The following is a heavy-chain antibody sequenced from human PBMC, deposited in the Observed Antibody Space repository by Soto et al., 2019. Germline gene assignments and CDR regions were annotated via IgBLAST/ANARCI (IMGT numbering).Heavy chain of an antibody. CDR1: GYTFTGYY. Sequence: ASVKVSCKASGYTFTGYYMHWVRQAPGQGLEWMGWINPNSGGTKYAQKFQGWVTMTRDTSISTAYMELSRLRSDDTAVYYCSRVSCIVGANDAFDIWGQGTMVTVSS. D-gene: IGHD1-26*01. J-gene: IGHJ3*02. V-gene: IGHV1-2*04. CDR3: SRVSCIVGANDAFDI. CDR2: INPNSGGT.